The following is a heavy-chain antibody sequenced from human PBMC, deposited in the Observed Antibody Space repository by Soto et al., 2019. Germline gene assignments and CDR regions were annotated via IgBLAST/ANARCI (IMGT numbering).Heavy chain of an antibody. Sequence: QVQLVQSGAEVKKPGSSVKVSCKASGGTFSSYTISWVRQAPGQGLEWMGSIIPILGIANYAQKFQGRVTITADKSTGTAYMELSSLRSDDTTVYYCPRDLSYYYDSSGTDWFDPRGQGTLVTVS. CDR1: GGTFSSYT. D-gene: IGHD3-22*01. CDR3: PRDLSYYYDSSGTDWFDP. V-gene: IGHV1-69*08. CDR2: IIPILGIA. J-gene: IGHJ5*02.